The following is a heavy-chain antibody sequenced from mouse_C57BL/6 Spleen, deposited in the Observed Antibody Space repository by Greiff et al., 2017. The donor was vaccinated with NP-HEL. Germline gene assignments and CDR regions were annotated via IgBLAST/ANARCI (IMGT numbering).Heavy chain of an antibody. D-gene: IGHD1-1*01. CDR2: ISSGSSTI. V-gene: IGHV5-17*01. J-gene: IGHJ3*01. CDR3: ARPGSDGSSYVPFAY. CDR1: GFTFSDYG. Sequence: EVQVVESGGGLVKPGGSLKLSCAASGFTFSDYGMHWVRQAPEKGLEWVAYISSGSSTIYYADTVKGRFTISRDNAKNTLFLQMTSLRSEDTAMYYCARPGSDGSSYVPFAYWGKGTLVTVAA.